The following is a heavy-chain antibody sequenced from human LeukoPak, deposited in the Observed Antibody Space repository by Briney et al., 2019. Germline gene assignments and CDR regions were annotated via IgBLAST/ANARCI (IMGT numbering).Heavy chain of an antibody. CDR2: IIPIFGTA. CDR3: ARDHDATSGWFDP. J-gene: IGHJ5*02. D-gene: IGHD1-26*01. CDR1: GGTFSSYA. V-gene: IGHV1-69*13. Sequence: SVKVSCKASGGTFSSYAISWVRQAPGQGLEWMGGIIPIFGTANYAQKFQGRVTITADESTSTAYMELSSLRSEDTAVYYCARDHDATSGWFDPWGQGTLVTVSS.